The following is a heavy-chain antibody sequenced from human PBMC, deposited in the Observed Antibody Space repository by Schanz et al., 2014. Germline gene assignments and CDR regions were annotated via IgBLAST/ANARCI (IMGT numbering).Heavy chain of an antibody. CDR2: ISYHGSER. D-gene: IGHD3-22*01. Sequence: QVQLVESGGGMVQPGRSLRLSCAGSGFSFSDYGMHWVRQAPGRGLEWVAVISYHGSERYSADSVKGRFTISSDNSKNTLYLKMNIQRTEVTAVDFSAKSYDTSGYSGFDYWGQGTLVTVSS. V-gene: IGHV3-30*18. J-gene: IGHJ4*02. CDR1: GFSFSDYG. CDR3: AKSYDTSGYSGFDY.